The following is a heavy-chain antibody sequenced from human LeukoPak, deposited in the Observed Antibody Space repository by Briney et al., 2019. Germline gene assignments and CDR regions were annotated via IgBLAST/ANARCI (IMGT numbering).Heavy chain of an antibody. J-gene: IGHJ4*02. CDR1: GFTFSSYS. CDR2: ISYDGSNK. D-gene: IGHD1-26*01. Sequence: GGSLRLSCAASGFTFSSYSMNWVRQAPGKGLEWVAVISYDGSNKYYADSVKGRFTISRDNSKNTLYLQMNSLRAEDTAVYYCAKSGGGSYYGGSFYYFDYWGQGTLVTVSS. CDR3: AKSGGGSYYGGSFYYFDY. V-gene: IGHV3-30*18.